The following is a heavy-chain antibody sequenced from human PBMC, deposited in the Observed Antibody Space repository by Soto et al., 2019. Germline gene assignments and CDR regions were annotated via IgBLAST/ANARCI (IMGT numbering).Heavy chain of an antibody. D-gene: IGHD1-20*01. CDR3: AALTGATFH. J-gene: IGHJ4*02. V-gene: IGHV5-51*01. CDR1: GYSFNSYW. Sequence: GESLKISCTASGYSFNSYWIGWVRQMPGKGLEWMGIVHPGNSDIRYSPPFQGQVTVSVDRSISTAYLQWSSLKASDTAMYYCAALTGATFHWGQGTLVTVSS. CDR2: VHPGNSDI.